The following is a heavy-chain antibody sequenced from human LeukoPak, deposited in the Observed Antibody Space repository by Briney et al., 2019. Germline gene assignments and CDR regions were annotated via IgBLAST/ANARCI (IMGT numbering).Heavy chain of an antibody. D-gene: IGHD4-17*01. Sequence: ASVTVSCKASGYTFTAYYMHWVRQAPGQGLEWMGWINPNSGGTNYAQKFQGRVTMTRDTSISTAYMELSRLRSDDTAVYYCARRRVRGYGDYGGNAYYFDYWGQGTLVTVSS. CDR2: INPNSGGT. V-gene: IGHV1-2*02. J-gene: IGHJ4*02. CDR3: ARRRVRGYGDYGGNAYYFDY. CDR1: GYTFTAYY.